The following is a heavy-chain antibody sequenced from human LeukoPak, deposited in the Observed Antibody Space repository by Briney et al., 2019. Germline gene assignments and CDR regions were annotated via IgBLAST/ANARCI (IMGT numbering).Heavy chain of an antibody. Sequence: ASVKVSCKASGYTFTSYDINWLRQATGQGLEWMGWMNPNSGNTGYAQKFQGRVTITRNTSISTAYMELSSLRSEDTAVYYCARGRIAAPFDYWGQGTLVTVSS. J-gene: IGHJ4*02. D-gene: IGHD6-6*01. CDR3: ARGRIAAPFDY. V-gene: IGHV1-8*03. CDR2: MNPNSGNT. CDR1: GYTFTSYD.